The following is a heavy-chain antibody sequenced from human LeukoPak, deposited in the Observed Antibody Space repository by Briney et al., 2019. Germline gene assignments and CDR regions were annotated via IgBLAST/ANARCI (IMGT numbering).Heavy chain of an antibody. CDR3: ARGAYSSSWYVDLFDP. CDR2: INSDGSST. J-gene: IGHJ5*02. V-gene: IGHV3-74*01. D-gene: IGHD6-13*01. CDR1: GFTFSSYW. Sequence: GGSLRLSCAASGFTFSSYWVHWVRQAPGKGLVWVSRINSDGSSTSYADSVKGRFTISRDNAKNTLYLQMNSLRAEDTAVYYCARGAYSSSWYVDLFDPWGQGTLVTVSS.